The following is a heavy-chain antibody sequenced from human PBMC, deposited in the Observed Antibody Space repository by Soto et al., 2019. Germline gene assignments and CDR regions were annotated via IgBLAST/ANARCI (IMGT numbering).Heavy chain of an antibody. CDR1: GFTFSNYA. V-gene: IGHV3-23*01. Sequence: GGSLRLSCAASGFTFSNYAVTWVRQAPGKGLEWVSTISGSGGSTYYADSVKGRFTISRDNSKNTLYLQMNSLRAEDTAVYYCAKDQGSGWSEIDYWGRGTLVPVSS. J-gene: IGHJ4*02. CDR2: ISGSGGST. CDR3: AKDQGSGWSEIDY. D-gene: IGHD6-25*01.